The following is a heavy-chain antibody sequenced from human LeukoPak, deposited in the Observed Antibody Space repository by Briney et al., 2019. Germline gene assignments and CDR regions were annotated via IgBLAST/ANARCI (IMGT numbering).Heavy chain of an antibody. CDR1: GYTFTGYY. CDR2: SNPNSGGT. Sequence: ASVKVSCKASGYTFTGYYMHWVRQAPGQGLEWMGRSNPNSGGTNYAQKFQGRVTMTRDTSISTAYMELSRLRSDDTAVYYCARDVSSYADFDYWGQGTLVTVSS. V-gene: IGHV1-2*06. D-gene: IGHD2-2*01. J-gene: IGHJ4*02. CDR3: ARDVSSYADFDY.